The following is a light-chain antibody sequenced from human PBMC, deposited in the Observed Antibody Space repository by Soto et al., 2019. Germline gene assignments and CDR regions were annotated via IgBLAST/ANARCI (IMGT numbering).Light chain of an antibody. CDR3: QQMGT. CDR2: GAS. Sequence: EIVMTQSPATLSVSPGERATLSCRASQSVSSNLAWYQQKPGQAPRLLIYGASTRATAIPARFSGSGSGTEFTLTISSLQFEDFAVYYCQQMGTFGQGTKVEIK. V-gene: IGKV3-15*01. CDR1: QSVSSN. J-gene: IGKJ1*01.